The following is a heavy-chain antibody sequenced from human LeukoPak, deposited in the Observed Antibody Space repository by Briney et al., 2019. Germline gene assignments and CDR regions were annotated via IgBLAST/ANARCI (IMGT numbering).Heavy chain of an antibody. J-gene: IGHJ4*02. CDR3: ATDYYSYGYGGSGDFDY. Sequence: ASVKVSCKVSGSTLTKLFLHWVRQTPEVGLEWMGGFDAEDGETIYAQKFQGRVTMTEDTSTDTAYMELSSLRSEDTAVYYCATDYYSYGYGGSGDFDYWGQGTLVTVSS. V-gene: IGHV1-24*01. CDR1: GSTLTKLF. D-gene: IGHD5-18*01. CDR2: FDAEDGET.